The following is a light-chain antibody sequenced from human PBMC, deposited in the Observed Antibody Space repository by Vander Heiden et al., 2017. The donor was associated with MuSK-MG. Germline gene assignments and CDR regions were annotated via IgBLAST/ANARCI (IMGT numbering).Light chain of an antibody. V-gene: IGLV1-40*01. CDR3: QSHESSRSCWV. CDR1: SSNIGAGYD. J-gene: IGLJ3*02. Sequence: QSVLTQPPSVSGAPGQRVTISCTGSSSNIGAGYDVLCAQQRTGTAPKLLIYVKSNRSSGAPDRFSGSKSGTAASLAITGLQAEDEADYYCQSHESSRSCWVFGGGTKRTVL. CDR2: VKS.